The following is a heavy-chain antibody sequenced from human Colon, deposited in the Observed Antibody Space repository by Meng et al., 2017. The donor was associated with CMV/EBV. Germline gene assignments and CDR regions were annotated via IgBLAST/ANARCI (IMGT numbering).Heavy chain of an antibody. CDR1: GASITSYY. V-gene: IGHV4-4*07. Sequence: HGPSRASGPGLVNPSAPLSLTCTVSGASITSYYWSWIRQPAGKGLEWIGRVYISGNTNYNPSLKSRVTMSIDTSKNQLSLNIRSVTAADTAVYYCARDSNLSGLAYWGQGTPVTVSS. CDR2: VYISGNT. CDR3: ARDSNLSGLAY. J-gene: IGHJ4*02. D-gene: IGHD3-10*01.